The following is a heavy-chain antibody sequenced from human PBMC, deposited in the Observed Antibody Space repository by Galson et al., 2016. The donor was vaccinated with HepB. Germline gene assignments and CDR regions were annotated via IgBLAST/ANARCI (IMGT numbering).Heavy chain of an antibody. CDR1: GFTVSSNY. J-gene: IGHJ4*02. CDR3: ARARYSSSWFGDFDY. Sequence: SLRLSCAASGFTVSSNYMSWVRQAPGKGLEWVSVIYSGGSTYYADSVKGRFTISRDNSKNTLSLQMNSLRAEDTAVYYCARARYSSSWFGDFDYWGQGTLVIVSS. D-gene: IGHD6-19*01. V-gene: IGHV3-53*01. CDR2: IYSGGST.